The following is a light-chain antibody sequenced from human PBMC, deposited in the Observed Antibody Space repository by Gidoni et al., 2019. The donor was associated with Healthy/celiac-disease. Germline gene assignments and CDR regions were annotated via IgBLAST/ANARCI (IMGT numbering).Light chain of an antibody. CDR1: QSVSSN. J-gene: IGKJ4*01. Sequence: VMTQSPATLSVSPGERATLSCRASQSVSSNLAWYQQKPGQAPRLLIYGASTRATGIPARFSGSGSGTEFTLTISSLQSEDFAVYYCQQYNNWPLTFGGGTKVEIK. V-gene: IGKV3-15*01. CDR2: GAS. CDR3: QQYNNWPLT.